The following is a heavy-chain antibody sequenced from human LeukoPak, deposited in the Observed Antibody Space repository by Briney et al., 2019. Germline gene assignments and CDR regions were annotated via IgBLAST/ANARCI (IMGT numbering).Heavy chain of an antibody. Sequence: ASVKVSCKASGYTFTSYGISWVRQAPGQGLEWMGRINPSSGGTNYAQKFQGRVTMTRDTSISTAYMELSRLRSDDTAVYYCAREGGSGSYIYWGQGALVTVSS. V-gene: IGHV1-2*06. CDR1: GYTFTSYG. CDR3: AREGGSGSYIY. CDR2: INPSSGGT. J-gene: IGHJ4*02. D-gene: IGHD3-10*01.